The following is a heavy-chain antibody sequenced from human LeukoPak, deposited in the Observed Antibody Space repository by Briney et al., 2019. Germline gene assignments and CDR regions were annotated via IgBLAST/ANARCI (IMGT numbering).Heavy chain of an antibody. Sequence: GGSLRLSCVASGFTFSFYWMGWVRQAPGKGLEWVANIKQDGSGKYYVDSARGRFTISRDNAKNSLYLQMNSLRAEDTAVYYCARDEHQYYSESSGRFDYWGQGTLVTVSS. D-gene: IGHD3-22*01. CDR3: ARDEHQYYSESSGRFDY. CDR2: IKQDGSGK. CDR1: GFTFSFYW. V-gene: IGHV3-7*04. J-gene: IGHJ4*02.